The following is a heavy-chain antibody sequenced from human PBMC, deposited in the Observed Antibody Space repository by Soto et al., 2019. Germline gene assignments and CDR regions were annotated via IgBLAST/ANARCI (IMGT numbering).Heavy chain of an antibody. CDR3: ARVGHGGLAGHFDY. CDR1: GGSISSGDYY. J-gene: IGHJ4*02. CDR2: IYYSGST. D-gene: IGHD3-9*01. V-gene: IGHV4-30-4*01. Sequence: QVQLQESGPGLVKPSQTLSLTCTVSGGSISSGDYYWSWIRQPPGKGLEWIVYIYYSGSTYYNPSLKSRVTLSVDTSKNQFSLKLSSVTAADTAVYYCARVGHGGLAGHFDYWGQGTLVTVSS.